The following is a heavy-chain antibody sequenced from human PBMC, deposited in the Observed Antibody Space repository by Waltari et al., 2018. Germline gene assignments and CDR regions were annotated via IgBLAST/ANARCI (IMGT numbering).Heavy chain of an antibody. CDR1: GFTFSRSW. CDR2: RKEDEREG. J-gene: IGHJ4*02. CDR3: ATVEWYRMDY. V-gene: IGHV3-7*01. D-gene: IGHD3-3*01. Sequence: EVQLVESGGGLVQPRGSLRISCAASGFTFSRSWMTWVRQAPGKGVEWVANRKEDEREGYYVEAVKGRFTISRENTKNALFLQMNSLRAEDTAAYYCATVEWYRMDYWGQGTLVTVSS.